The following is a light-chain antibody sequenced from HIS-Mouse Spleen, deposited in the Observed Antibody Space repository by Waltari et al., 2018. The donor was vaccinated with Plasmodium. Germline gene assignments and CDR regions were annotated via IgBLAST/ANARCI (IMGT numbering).Light chain of an antibody. CDR3: QQYYSYPYT. CDR2: AAS. CDR1: QGIRSY. V-gene: IGKV1-8*01. Sequence: IQMTQSPSSLSASARDRVTIPCRASQGIRSYLAWYQQKPGKAPKLLLYAASTLQSGVPSRFSGSGSGTDFTLTISCLQSEDFATYYCQQYYSYPYTFGQGTKLEIK. J-gene: IGKJ2*01.